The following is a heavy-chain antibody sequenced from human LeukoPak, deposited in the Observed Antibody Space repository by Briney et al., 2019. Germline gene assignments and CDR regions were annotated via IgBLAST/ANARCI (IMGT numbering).Heavy chain of an antibody. V-gene: IGHV3-11*04. CDR1: GFTFSDYY. D-gene: IGHD3-16*01. CDR2: ISSSGSTI. J-gene: IGHJ4*02. CDR3: AKDHEGGDY. Sequence: GGSLRLSCAASGFTFSDYYMSWIRQAPGKGLVWVSYISSSGSTIYYADSVKGRFTISRDNSKNTLYLQMNSLGAEDTSVYYCAKDHEGGDYWGQGTLATVSS.